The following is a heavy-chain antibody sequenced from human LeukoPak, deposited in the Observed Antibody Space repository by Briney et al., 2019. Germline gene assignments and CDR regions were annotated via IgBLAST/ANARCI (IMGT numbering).Heavy chain of an antibody. CDR2: ISSSGSTI. J-gene: IGHJ6*02. CDR1: GFTFSDYY. D-gene: IGHD4-4*01. Sequence: PGGSLRLSCAASGFTFSDYYMSWIRQAPGKGLEWVSYISSSGSTIYYADSVKGRFTISRDNAKNSLYLQMNSLRAEDTAVYYCARDPTTSRTGDYYGMDVWGQGTTVTVSS. V-gene: IGHV3-11*04. CDR3: ARDPTTSRTGDYYGMDV.